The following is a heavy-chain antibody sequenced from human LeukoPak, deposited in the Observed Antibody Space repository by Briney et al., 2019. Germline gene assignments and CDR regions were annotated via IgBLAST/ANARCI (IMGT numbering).Heavy chain of an antibody. Sequence: ASVKVSCKVSGSTLAESSIHWLRQAPGKALEGTGGYDPEEGGIIYAQKFLDRVTMTEDTSTTTAYMEVSSLRSEDTAVYFCAGDRGITITKDFDYWGQGTLVTVAS. D-gene: IGHD1-1*01. CDR2: YDPEEGGI. V-gene: IGHV1-24*01. CDR3: AGDRGITITKDFDY. CDR1: GSTLAESS. J-gene: IGHJ4*02.